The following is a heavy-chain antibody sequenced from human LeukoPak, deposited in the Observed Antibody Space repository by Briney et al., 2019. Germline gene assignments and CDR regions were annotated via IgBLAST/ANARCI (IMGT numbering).Heavy chain of an antibody. CDR3: AKSTGYGLVDI. V-gene: IGHV4-39*07. D-gene: IGHD3-9*01. CDR2: IFYRGVT. J-gene: IGHJ3*02. Sequence: KASETLSLTCTVSSGSINTSNYYWGWIRQPPGKGLEWIGNIFYRGVTYYSPSLKSRVTMSLDTSRNQFSLNLNSVTAADTAVYYCAKSTGYGLVDIWGQGTMVTVSS. CDR1: SGSINTSNYY.